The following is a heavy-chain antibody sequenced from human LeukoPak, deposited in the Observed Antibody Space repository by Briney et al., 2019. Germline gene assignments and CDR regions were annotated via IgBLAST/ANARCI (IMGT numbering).Heavy chain of an antibody. CDR2: IKSKTDGGTT. V-gene: IGHV3-15*01. CDR1: GFTFSNAW. Sequence: GSLRLSCAASGFTFSNAWMSWVRQAPGKWLEWVGRIKSKTDGGTTDYAAPVKGRFTISRDDSKNTLYLQMNSLKTEDTAVYYCTTGEVGATIFRAFDIWGQGAMVTVSS. CDR3: TTGEVGATIFRAFDI. J-gene: IGHJ3*02. D-gene: IGHD1-26*01.